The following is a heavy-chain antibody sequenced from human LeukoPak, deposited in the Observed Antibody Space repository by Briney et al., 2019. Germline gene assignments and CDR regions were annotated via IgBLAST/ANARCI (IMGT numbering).Heavy chain of an antibody. V-gene: IGHV4-59*08. D-gene: IGHD6-19*01. CDR2: IYYSGST. CDR3: ARLQWLTGWYFDL. Sequence: PSETLSLTCTVSGGSISSYYWSWIRQPPGKGLEWIGYIYYSGSTNYNPSLKSRVTISVDTSKNQFSLKLSSVTAADTAVYYCARLQWLTGWYFDLWGRGTLLTVSS. CDR1: GGSISSYY. J-gene: IGHJ2*01.